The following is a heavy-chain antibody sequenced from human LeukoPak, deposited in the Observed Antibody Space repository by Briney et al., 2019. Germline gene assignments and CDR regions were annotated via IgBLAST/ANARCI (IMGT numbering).Heavy chain of an antibody. CDR3: ARSFLYYDSSGSILAWFDP. J-gene: IGHJ5*02. V-gene: IGHV4-39*01. D-gene: IGHD3-22*01. CDR1: GGSISSSSYY. CDR2: IYYSGST. Sequence: PSETLSLTCTVSGGSISSSSYYWGWIRQPPGKGLEWIGSIYYSGSTYYNPSLKSRVTISVDTSKNQFSLKLSSVTAADTAVYYCARSFLYYDSSGSILAWFDPWGQGTLVTVSS.